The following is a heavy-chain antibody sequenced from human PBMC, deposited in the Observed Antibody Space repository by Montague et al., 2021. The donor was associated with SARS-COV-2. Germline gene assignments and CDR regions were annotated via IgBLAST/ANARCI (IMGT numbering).Heavy chain of an antibody. J-gene: IGHJ4*02. CDR3: ARDQVLWFGEHVV. CDR2: ISSSSTI. D-gene: IGHD3-10*01. V-gene: IGHV3-48*02. Sequence: LSLSSPASGFPFSSYSMNWVRQTPGKGLEWVSYISSSSTIYYADSVKGRFTISRDNAKNSLYLQMNSLKDEDTAVYYCARDQVLWFGEHVVWGQGTLVTVSS. CDR1: GFPFSSYS.